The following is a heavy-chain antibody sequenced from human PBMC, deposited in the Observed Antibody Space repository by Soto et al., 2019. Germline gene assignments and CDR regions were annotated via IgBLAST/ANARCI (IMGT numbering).Heavy chain of an antibody. CDR1: GYTLTELA. J-gene: IGHJ4*02. CDR3: APAFLGSGLY. D-gene: IGHD1-1*01. CDR2: FDREHGET. Sequence: ASVKVSCKVSGYTLTELAMHWVRQAPGKGLEWMGGFDREHGETIYAQKFQGRVTMTEDTSTDTAYMELSSLRSEDTADYYCAPAFLGSGLYRGPGTRVTVFS. V-gene: IGHV1-24*01.